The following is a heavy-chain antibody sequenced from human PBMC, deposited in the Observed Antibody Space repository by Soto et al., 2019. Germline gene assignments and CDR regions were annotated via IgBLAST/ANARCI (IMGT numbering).Heavy chain of an antibody. Sequence: EVQLLESGGGLVQPGGSLRLSCGASGFTFSTYAMGWVRQAPGKGLEWVSAISDSGDIIYYGDSVKGRFTISRDNSKSTVYLQRKSLGADDTALYCCPKRAWCGDPPGGDYWGQGTLVTVSS. J-gene: IGHJ4*02. CDR3: PKRAWCGDPPGGDY. CDR1: GFTFSTYA. V-gene: IGHV3-23*01. CDR2: ISDSGDII. D-gene: IGHD3-10*01.